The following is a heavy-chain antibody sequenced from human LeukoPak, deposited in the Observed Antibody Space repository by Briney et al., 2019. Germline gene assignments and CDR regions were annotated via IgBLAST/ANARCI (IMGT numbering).Heavy chain of an antibody. V-gene: IGHV4-39*01. CDR3: ARFYSNYFDY. CDR2: IYYSGST. CDR1: GGSISSSSYY. Sequence: SETLSLTCTVSGGSISSSSYYWGWIRQPPGKGLEWVGSIYYSGSTYYNPSLKSRVTISVDTSKNQFSLKLSSVTAADTVVYYCARFYSNYFDYWGQGTLVTVSS. J-gene: IGHJ4*02. D-gene: IGHD4-11*01.